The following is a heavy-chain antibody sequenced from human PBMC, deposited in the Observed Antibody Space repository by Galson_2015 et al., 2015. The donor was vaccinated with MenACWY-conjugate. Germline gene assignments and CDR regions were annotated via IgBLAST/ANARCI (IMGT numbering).Heavy chain of an antibody. CDR2: TRDKTNSYTT. CDR3: VRLVRYAFDI. D-gene: IGHD2-21*01. J-gene: IGHJ3*02. CDR1: GFTFSDHY. V-gene: IGHV3-72*01. Sequence: SLRLSCAASGFTFSDHYIDWVRQAPGKGLEWVGRTRDKTNSYTTEYAASVKGRFTISRDDSKNSLYLQMNSLKTEDTAVYYCVRLVRYAFDIWGQGTMVTVSS.